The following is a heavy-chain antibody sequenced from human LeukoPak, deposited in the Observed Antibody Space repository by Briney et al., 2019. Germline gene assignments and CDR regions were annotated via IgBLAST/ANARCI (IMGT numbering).Heavy chain of an antibody. V-gene: IGHV3-23*01. D-gene: IGHD5-18*01. CDR3: AKGSYGYVLYFDS. Sequence: GGSPRLSCAVSGLTFSSYAMSWVRQAPGKGLEWVSGISASGGSTYYADYVKGRFTISRDSSKNTLYLQMNSLRAEDTAVYFCAKGSYGYVLYFDSWGQGALVTVSS. J-gene: IGHJ4*02. CDR2: ISASGGST. CDR1: GLTFSSYA.